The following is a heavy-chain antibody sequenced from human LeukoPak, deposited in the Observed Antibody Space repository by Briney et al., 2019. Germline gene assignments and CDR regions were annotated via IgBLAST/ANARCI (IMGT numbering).Heavy chain of an antibody. D-gene: IGHD3-22*01. CDR3: ARGQYYSEINGYYLFDY. CDR2: VSGSGAST. V-gene: IGHV3-23*01. J-gene: IGHJ4*02. CDR1: GFTFSSYA. Sequence: PGGSLRLSCAASGFTFSSYAMSWVRQAPGKGLEWVSAVSGSGASTYYADSVKGRFTISRDNSKNTLYLQMNSLRAEDTAVYYCARGQYYSEINGYYLFDYWGQGTLVTVSS.